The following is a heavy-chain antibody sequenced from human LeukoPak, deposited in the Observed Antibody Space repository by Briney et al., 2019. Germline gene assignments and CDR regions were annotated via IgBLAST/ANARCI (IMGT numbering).Heavy chain of an antibody. J-gene: IGHJ6*03. Sequence: SETQSLTCTVSGYSISSGYYWGWIRQPPGKGREWIGSIYHSGSTYYNPSLRSRVTISVDTSKNQYSLKLSSVTAADTAVYYCARETSQKGAHYMDVWGKGTTITISS. V-gene: IGHV4-38-2*02. D-gene: IGHD3-16*01. CDR2: IYHSGST. CDR1: GYSISSGYY. CDR3: ARETSQKGAHYMDV.